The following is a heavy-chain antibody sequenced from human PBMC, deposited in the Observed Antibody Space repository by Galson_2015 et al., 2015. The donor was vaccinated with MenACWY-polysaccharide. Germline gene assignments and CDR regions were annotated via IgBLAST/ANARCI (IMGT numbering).Heavy chain of an antibody. J-gene: IGHJ3*02. V-gene: IGHV3-48*02. Sequence: SLRLSCAASGFAFNGYSLNWVRQTPGKGLEWVSYISASSSAIYYADSVKGRFTISRDNAKKSLYLQMNSLRDEDTAVYYCALYNWNDKGGALDIWGRGTMVTVSS. D-gene: IGHD1-1*01. CDR1: GFAFNGYS. CDR2: ISASSSAI. CDR3: ALYNWNDKGGALDI.